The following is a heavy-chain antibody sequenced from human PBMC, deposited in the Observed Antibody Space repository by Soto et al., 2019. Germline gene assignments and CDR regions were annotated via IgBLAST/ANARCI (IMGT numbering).Heavy chain of an antibody. J-gene: IGHJ4*02. CDR3: APPTRLRLYRHTALHY. Sequence: QITLKESGPPLVKPTQTLTLTCTFSGFSLSTSGVGVGWIRQPPGKALEWLVVIYWDDDKRYSPTLKSRLTITQDTPKHPVVLTLTNIHPLATPTYHCAPPTRLRLYRHTALHYWGQRTLVTLSS. D-gene: IGHD2-2*01. CDR2: IYWDDDK. CDR1: GFSLSTSGVG. V-gene: IGHV2-5*02.